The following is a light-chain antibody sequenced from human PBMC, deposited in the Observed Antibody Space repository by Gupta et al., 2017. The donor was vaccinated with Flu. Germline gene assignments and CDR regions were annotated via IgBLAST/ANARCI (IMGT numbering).Light chain of an antibody. J-gene: IGLJ3*02. V-gene: IGLV2-14*03. CDR2: DVS. CDR1: SSDVGGYNS. CDR3: SSYGSSSTLV. Sequence: QSALTQPASVSASPGQSITISCTGTSSDVGGYNSVSWYQQHPGKAPKLMIYDVSNRPSGVSNRFSGSKSGNTASLTISGLQADDEADYYCSSYGSSSTLVFGGGTKLTVL.